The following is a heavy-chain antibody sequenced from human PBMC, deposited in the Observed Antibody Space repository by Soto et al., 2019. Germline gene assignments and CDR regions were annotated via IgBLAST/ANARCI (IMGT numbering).Heavy chain of an antibody. Sequence: SVKVSYKASGYTFTSYYMHWVREAPGQGLEWMGIINPSGGSTSYAQKFQGRVTMTRDTSTSTVYMELSSLRSEDTAVYYCARDQSSRWLQFPFDYWGQGTLVTVSS. V-gene: IGHV1-46*01. J-gene: IGHJ4*02. CDR1: GYTFTSYY. CDR3: ARDQSSRWLQFPFDY. D-gene: IGHD5-12*01. CDR2: INPSGGST.